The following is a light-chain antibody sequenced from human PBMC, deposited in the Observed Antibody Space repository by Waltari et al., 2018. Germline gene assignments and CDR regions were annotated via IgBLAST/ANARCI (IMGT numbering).Light chain of an antibody. Sequence: QSALTQPPSASGSPGQSVTISCTGTSSDVGRYNYVSWYQQHPGKAPKLMIYEVSKRPSGVPARLSGSKSCNTASLTVSGLQAEDEADYYCSSYAGSNNVVFGGGTKLTVL. CDR1: SSDVGRYNY. CDR3: SSYAGSNNVV. V-gene: IGLV2-8*01. J-gene: IGLJ2*01. CDR2: EVS.